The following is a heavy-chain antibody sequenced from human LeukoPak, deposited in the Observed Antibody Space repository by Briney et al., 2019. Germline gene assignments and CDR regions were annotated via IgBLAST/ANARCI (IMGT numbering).Heavy chain of an antibody. CDR1: GDSVSSDSAA. V-gene: IGHV6-1*01. J-gene: IGHJ3*02. CDR3: ARFGFRTDYDSSGYYPDDAFDI. D-gene: IGHD3-22*01. Sequence: SQTLSLTCAISGDSVSSDSAAWNWIRQSPSRGLEWLGRTYYRSKWYNDYAVSVKSRITVNPDTSKNQFSLQLNSVTPEDTAVYYCARFGFRTDYDSSGYYPDDAFDIWGQGTMVTVSS. CDR2: TYYRSKWYN.